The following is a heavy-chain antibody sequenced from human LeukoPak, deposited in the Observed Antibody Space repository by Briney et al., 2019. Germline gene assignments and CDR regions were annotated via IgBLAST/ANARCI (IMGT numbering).Heavy chain of an antibody. V-gene: IGHV4-34*01. D-gene: IGHD6-13*01. CDR2: INHSGST. Sequence: PSETLSLTCAVYGGSFSGYYWSWIRQPPGKGLEWIGEINHSGSTNYNPSLKSRVTISVDTSKNQFSLKLSSETAADTAVYYCARSRYSSPPDYWGQGTLVTVSS. J-gene: IGHJ4*02. CDR3: ARSRYSSPPDY. CDR1: GGSFSGYY.